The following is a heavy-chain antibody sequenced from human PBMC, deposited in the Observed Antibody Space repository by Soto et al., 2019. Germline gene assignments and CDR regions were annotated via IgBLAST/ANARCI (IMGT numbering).Heavy chain of an antibody. V-gene: IGHV4-34*01. CDR2: INHSGST. CDR1: GGSFSGYY. CDR3: ARGALIVVVPAAKNWFDP. J-gene: IGHJ5*02. Sequence: SETLSLTCAVYGGSFSGYYWSWIRQPPGKGLEWIGEINHSGSTNYNPSLKSRVTISVDTSKNQFSLKLSSVTAADTAVYYCARGALIVVVPAAKNWFDPWGQGTLVTVSS. D-gene: IGHD2-2*01.